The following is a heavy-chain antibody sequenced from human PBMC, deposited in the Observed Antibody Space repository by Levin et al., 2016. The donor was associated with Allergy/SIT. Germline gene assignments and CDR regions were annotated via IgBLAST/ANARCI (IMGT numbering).Heavy chain of an antibody. CDR3: ARANVDYGGGDAFDI. D-gene: IGHD4-23*01. CDR2: IYHSGST. J-gene: IGHJ3*02. Sequence: SETLSLTCAVSGGSMTSDDYSWSWIRQPPGKGLEWIGYIYHSGSTYYSPSLKRRVSMSLDRAKNRFSLRLTSVTDADTALYYCARANVDYGGGDAFDIWGQGTLVTVSS. CDR1: GGSMTSDDYS. V-gene: IGHV4-30-2*01.